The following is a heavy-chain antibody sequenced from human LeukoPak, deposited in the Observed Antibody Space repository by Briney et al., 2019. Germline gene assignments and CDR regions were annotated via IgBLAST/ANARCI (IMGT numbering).Heavy chain of an antibody. V-gene: IGHV4-30-4*01. J-gene: IGHJ6*02. CDR3: ARSNYYDFWSGYGMDV. CDR1: GGSISSGDYY. CDR2: IYYSGST. Sequence: SQTLSLTCTVSGGSISSGDYYWSWIRQPPGRGVEWIGYIYYSGSTYYNPSLKSRVTISVDTSKNQFSLKLSSVTAADTAVYYCARSNYYDFWSGYGMDVWGQGTTVTVSS. D-gene: IGHD3-3*01.